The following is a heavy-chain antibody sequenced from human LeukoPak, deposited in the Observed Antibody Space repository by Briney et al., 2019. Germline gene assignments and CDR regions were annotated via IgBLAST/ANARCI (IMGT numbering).Heavy chain of an antibody. D-gene: IGHD5-24*01. J-gene: IGHJ4*02. CDR2: IYYSGST. Sequence: SETLSLTCTVSGGSISGYYWSWIRQPPGKGLEWLGFIYYSGSTNYNPSLKSRVTISLDTSKNQLSLKLSSVTAADTAVYYCARHRDGYDYFDDWGQGTLVTVSS. V-gene: IGHV4-59*08. CDR3: ARHRDGYDYFDD. CDR1: GGSISGYY.